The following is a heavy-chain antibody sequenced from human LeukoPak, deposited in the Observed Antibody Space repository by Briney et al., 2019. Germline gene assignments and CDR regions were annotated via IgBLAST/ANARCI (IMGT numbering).Heavy chain of an antibody. CDR1: EFTLSTYW. D-gene: IGHD5-12*01. V-gene: IGHV3-23*01. CDR2: ISGSGGST. CDR3: AKELFIVATNILDY. Sequence: PGGSLRLSCAASEFTLSTYWMTWVRQAPGKGLEWVSAISGSGGSTYYADSVKGRFTISRDNSKNTLYLQMNSLRAEDTAVYYCAKELFIVATNILDYWGQGTLVTVSS. J-gene: IGHJ4*02.